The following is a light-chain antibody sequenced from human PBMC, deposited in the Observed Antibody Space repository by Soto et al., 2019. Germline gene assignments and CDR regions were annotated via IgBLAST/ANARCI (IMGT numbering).Light chain of an antibody. Sequence: EIVLTQSPGTLSLSPGERATLSCRASQSVGTNFLNWYQHKPGQAPRLVIFGASRRATGIPDRFSGSGSGTDFTLTISRLEPEDFALYYCQQYSSSSYTFGQGTKLEIK. CDR1: QSVGTNF. CDR3: QQYSSSSYT. J-gene: IGKJ2*01. CDR2: GAS. V-gene: IGKV3-20*01.